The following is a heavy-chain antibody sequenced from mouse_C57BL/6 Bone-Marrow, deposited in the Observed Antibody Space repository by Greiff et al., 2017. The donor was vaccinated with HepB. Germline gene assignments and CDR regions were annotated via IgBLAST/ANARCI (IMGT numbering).Heavy chain of an antibody. CDR3: AVYYPDCWYFDV. V-gene: IGHV1-61*01. J-gene: IGHJ1*03. Sequence: QVQLQQPGAELVRPGSSVKLSCKASGYTFTSYWMDWVKQRPGQGLEWIGNIYPSDSETHYNQKFKDKATLTVDKSSSTAYMQLSSLTSEDSAVYYGAVYYPDCWYFDVWGTGTTVTVSS. CDR1: GYTFTSYW. D-gene: IGHD1-1*01. CDR2: IYPSDSET.